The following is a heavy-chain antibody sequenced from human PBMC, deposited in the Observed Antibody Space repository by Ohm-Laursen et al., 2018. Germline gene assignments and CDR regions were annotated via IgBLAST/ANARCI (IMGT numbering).Heavy chain of an antibody. CDR1: GFTFSDYY. CDR2: ISSSGSTI. Sequence: GSLRLSCAALGFTFSDYYMSWIRQAPGKGLEWVSYISSSGSTIYYADSVKGRFTISRDNAKNSLYLQMNSLRAEDTAVYYCARARPPTYYYGMDVWGQGTTVTVSS. V-gene: IGHV3-11*01. CDR3: ARARPPTYYYGMDV. J-gene: IGHJ6*02. D-gene: IGHD6-6*01.